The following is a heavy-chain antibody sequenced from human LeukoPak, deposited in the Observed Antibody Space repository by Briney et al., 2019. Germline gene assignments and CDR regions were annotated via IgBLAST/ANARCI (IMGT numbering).Heavy chain of an antibody. D-gene: IGHD3-9*01. CDR1: GFTFSSYG. CDR2: ISYDGSNK. V-gene: IGHV3-30*18. J-gene: IGHJ4*02. Sequence: GGSLRLSCAASGFTFSSYGMHWVRQAPGKGLEWVAVISYDGSNKYYADSVKGRFTISRDNSKNTLYLQMNSLRAEDTAVYYCAKGHYDILTGYYFPDYWGQGTLVTVSS. CDR3: AKGHYDILTGYYFPDY.